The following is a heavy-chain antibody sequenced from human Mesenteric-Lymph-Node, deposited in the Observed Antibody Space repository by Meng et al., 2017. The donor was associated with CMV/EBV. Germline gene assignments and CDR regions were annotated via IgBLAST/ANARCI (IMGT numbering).Heavy chain of an antibody. Sequence: GGSLRLSCAASGFTFDDYAMHWVRQPPGKGLEWVAGISWNSGSIAYADSVKGRFTISRDNAKNFLFLQMDSLRAEDTAFYFCAKDNGGASDAFHIWGLGTKVTVSS. D-gene: IGHD3-10*01. CDR1: GFTFDDYA. CDR3: AKDNGGASDAFHI. V-gene: IGHV3-9*01. CDR2: ISWNSGSI. J-gene: IGHJ3*02.